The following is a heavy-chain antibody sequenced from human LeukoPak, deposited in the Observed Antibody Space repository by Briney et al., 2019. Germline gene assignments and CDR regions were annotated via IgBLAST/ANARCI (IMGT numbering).Heavy chain of an antibody. CDR1: GRYITTSGHY. Sequence: SHTLSLTCTVSGRYITTSGHYCGWIRQPPWKGLEWFGSVYYTGVTSTNPFFRSRMSISVDTSKNQFSLNLTSVTAADAAVYYCARERSSSGGHNWFDPWGQGTLVTVSS. D-gene: IGHD4-23*01. V-gene: IGHV4-39*07. CDR2: VYYTGVT. J-gene: IGHJ5*02. CDR3: ARERSSSGGHNWFDP.